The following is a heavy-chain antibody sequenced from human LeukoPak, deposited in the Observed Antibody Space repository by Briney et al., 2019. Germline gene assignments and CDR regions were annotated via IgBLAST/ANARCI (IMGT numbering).Heavy chain of an antibody. Sequence: PSETLSLTCTVSGGSISSYYWSWIRQPPGKGLEWIGFIYYSGSTNYNPSLKSRVTISVDTSKNQFSLKLNSLTAADTAVYYCARDFAAPGRYYYYGMDVWGQGTTVTVSS. J-gene: IGHJ6*02. CDR3: ARDFAAPGRYYYYGMDV. CDR2: IYYSGST. V-gene: IGHV4-59*01. D-gene: IGHD6-13*01. CDR1: GGSISSYY.